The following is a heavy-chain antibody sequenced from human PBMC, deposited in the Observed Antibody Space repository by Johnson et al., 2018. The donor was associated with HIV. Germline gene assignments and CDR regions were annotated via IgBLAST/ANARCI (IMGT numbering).Heavy chain of an antibody. Sequence: VQLVESGGGVVQPGRSLRLSCAASGFPFDAYGLSWDRQVAGKGLERVSGINWSGGSTGYADSVKGRFTISRDNAKNSLYLQMNSRRAEDTALYNCTSEPSIAAAGGDGAFDSWGQGTMVSVSA. J-gene: IGHJ3*02. CDR1: GFPFDAYG. CDR2: INWSGGST. D-gene: IGHD6-13*01. CDR3: TSEPSIAAAGGDGAFDS. V-gene: IGHV3-20*01.